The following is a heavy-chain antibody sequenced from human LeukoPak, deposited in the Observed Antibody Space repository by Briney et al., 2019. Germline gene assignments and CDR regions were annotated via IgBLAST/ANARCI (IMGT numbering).Heavy chain of an antibody. CDR2: ISSSSSDI. V-gene: IGHV3-21*01. CDR3: ATGYTSGTRIDY. CDR1: GFTVSSNY. D-gene: IGHD6-19*01. Sequence: GGSLRLSCAASGFTVSSNYMSWVRQAPGKGLEWVSAISSSSSDIYYTDSVKGRFTISRDNANNFLYLQVSSLRAEDTAVYYCATGYTSGTRIDYWGQGTPVSVSS. J-gene: IGHJ4*02.